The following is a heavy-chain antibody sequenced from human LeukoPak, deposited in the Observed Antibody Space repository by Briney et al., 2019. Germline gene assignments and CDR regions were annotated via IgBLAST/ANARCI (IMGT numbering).Heavy chain of an antibody. CDR2: ISSSSSTI. Sequence: PGGSLRLSCAASGFTFSSYSMNWVRQAPGKGLEWVSYISSSSSTIYYADSVKGRFTIFRDNAKNSLYLQMNSLRAEDTAVYYCARDLDLSYPSAFDIWGQGTMVTVSS. CDR1: GFTFSSYS. J-gene: IGHJ3*02. CDR3: ARDLDLSYPSAFDI. D-gene: IGHD2-2*01. V-gene: IGHV3-48*01.